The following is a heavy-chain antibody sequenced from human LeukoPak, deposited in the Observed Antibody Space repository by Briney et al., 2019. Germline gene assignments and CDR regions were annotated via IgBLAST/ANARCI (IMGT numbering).Heavy chain of an antibody. CDR3: TKLKGWYGDGYCDH. D-gene: IGHD6-19*01. CDR1: GFSVNYNY. Sequence: GSLRLSCAASGFSVNYNYMCCVRPPAGKGLEWLSVIYTGGNTFYADSVKGRFTVSRDNSKNTLYLQMNSLRADDTAVYYCTKLKGWYGDGYCDHWGQGTPVTVSS. J-gene: IGHJ4*02. CDR2: IYTGGNT. V-gene: IGHV3-53*01.